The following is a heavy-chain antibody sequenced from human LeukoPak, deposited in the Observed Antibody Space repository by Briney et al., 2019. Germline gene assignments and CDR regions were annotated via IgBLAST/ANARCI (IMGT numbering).Heavy chain of an antibody. D-gene: IGHD6-13*01. J-gene: IGHJ4*02. CDR3: AKDRTPEYSSTWYTGFDY. Sequence: PGGSLRLSCAASGFAFNTYAMSWVRQAPGKGLEWVSSISGIGVSTYYADTVKGRFTVSRDNSKNPLDLHMNSLRAEDTAIYYCAKDRTPEYSSTWYTGFDYWGQGTLVSVSS. V-gene: IGHV3-23*01. CDR1: GFAFNTYA. CDR2: ISGIGVST.